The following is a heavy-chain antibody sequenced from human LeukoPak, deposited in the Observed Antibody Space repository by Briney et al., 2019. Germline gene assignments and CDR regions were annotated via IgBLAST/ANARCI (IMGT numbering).Heavy chain of an antibody. V-gene: IGHV3-64D*06. Sequence: GGSPRLSCSASGFTFSNYPMHWVRQAPGKGLEYVSSISTDGGSTYYADSVKGRFTISRDNSKNTLNLQMSSLRGGDTAVYYCVKRGRQGDYAYDYWGQGTLVTVSS. CDR2: ISTDGGST. CDR3: VKRGRQGDYAYDY. J-gene: IGHJ4*02. CDR1: GFTFSNYP. D-gene: IGHD4-17*01.